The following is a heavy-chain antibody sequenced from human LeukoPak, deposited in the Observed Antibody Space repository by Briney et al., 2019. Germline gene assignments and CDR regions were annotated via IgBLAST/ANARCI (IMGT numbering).Heavy chain of an antibody. CDR2: IIPRLGTT. CDR1: GGTFNSYA. CDR3: AADGTD. V-gene: IGHV1-69*05. Sequence: SVKVSCKASGGTFNSYAINWVRQAPGRGLEWMGGIIPRLGTTKYIEKFQGRITITTDESTTTAYMELTSLRSEDTAVYYCAADGTDWGQGTLVTVSS. J-gene: IGHJ4*02.